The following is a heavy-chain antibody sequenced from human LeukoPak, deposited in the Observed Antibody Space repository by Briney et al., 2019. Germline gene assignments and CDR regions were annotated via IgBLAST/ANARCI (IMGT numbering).Heavy chain of an antibody. CDR3: ARDGGQGTMIRGPEGAFDI. D-gene: IGHD3-10*01. J-gene: IGHJ3*02. CDR1: GFTFSSYA. CDR2: ISGGGSTL. V-gene: IGHV3-48*03. Sequence: PGGSLRLSCAASGFTFSSYAMHWVRQAPGKGLEWVSYISGGGSTLYYADSVKGRFTISRDNAKNSLYLQMNSLRAEDTAIYYCARDGGQGTMIRGPEGAFDIWGQGTMVTVSS.